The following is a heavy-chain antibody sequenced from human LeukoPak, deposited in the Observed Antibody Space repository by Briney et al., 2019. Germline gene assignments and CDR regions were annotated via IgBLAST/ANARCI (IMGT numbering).Heavy chain of an antibody. CDR1: RGSISDYY. V-gene: IGHV4-4*07. CDR3: ARHYYDSSGYSRPFDY. CDR2: IYTSGST. Sequence: SETLSLTCTVSRGSISDYYWSWIRQPAGKGLEWIGRIYTSGSTNYNPSLKSRVTMSVDTSKNQFSLKLSSVTAADTAVYYCARHYYDSSGYSRPFDYWGQGTLVTVSS. J-gene: IGHJ4*02. D-gene: IGHD3-22*01.